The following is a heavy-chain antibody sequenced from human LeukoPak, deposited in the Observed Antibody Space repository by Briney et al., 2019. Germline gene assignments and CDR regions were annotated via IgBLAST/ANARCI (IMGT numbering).Heavy chain of an antibody. CDR3: ARDGYSGYEYHY. D-gene: IGHD5-12*01. CDR2: IIPIFGTA. J-gene: IGHJ4*02. Sequence: SVKVSCRASGGTFSSYAISWVRQAPGQGLEWMGGIIPIFGTANYAQKFQGRVTITADESTSTAYMELSSLRSEDTAVYYCARDGYSGYEYHYWGQGTLVTVSS. V-gene: IGHV1-69*13. CDR1: GGTFSSYA.